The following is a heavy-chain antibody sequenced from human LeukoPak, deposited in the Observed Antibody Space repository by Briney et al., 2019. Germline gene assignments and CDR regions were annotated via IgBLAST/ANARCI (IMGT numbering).Heavy chain of an antibody. CDR1: GFTVSSNY. Sequence: GGSLRLSCAASGFTVSSNYMSWVRQAPGKGLEWVSVIYSGGSTYYADSVKGRFTISRDNSKNTLYLQMNSLRAEDTAVYYCAKPRGWRWLQLGGAFDIWGQGTMVTVSS. J-gene: IGHJ3*02. CDR2: IYSGGST. V-gene: IGHV3-66*04. CDR3: AKPRGWRWLQLGGAFDI. D-gene: IGHD5-24*01.